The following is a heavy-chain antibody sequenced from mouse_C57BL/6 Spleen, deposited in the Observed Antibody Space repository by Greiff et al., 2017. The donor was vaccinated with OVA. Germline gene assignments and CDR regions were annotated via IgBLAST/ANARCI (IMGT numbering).Heavy chain of an antibody. CDR3: ARGGTYYDYDGNAMDY. CDR1: GYTFTDYN. V-gene: IGHV1-22*01. J-gene: IGHJ4*01. CDR2: INPNNGGT. D-gene: IGHD2-4*01. Sequence: DVQLQESGPELVKPGASVKMSCKASGYTFTDYNMHWVKQSHGKSLEWIGYINPNNGGTSYNQKFKGKATLTVNKSSSTAYMELRSLTSEDSAVYYCARGGTYYDYDGNAMDYWGQGTSVTVSS.